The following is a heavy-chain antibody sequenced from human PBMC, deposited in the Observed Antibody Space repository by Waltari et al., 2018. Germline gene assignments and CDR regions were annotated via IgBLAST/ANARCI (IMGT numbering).Heavy chain of an antibody. J-gene: IGHJ5*02. CDR1: GGSISSYY. V-gene: IGHV4-4*07. D-gene: IGHD4-4*01. Sequence: QVQLQESGPGLVKPSETLSLTCTVSGGSISSYYWSWIRQPAGKGLEWIGRIYTSGSTNYNPSLKSRDTMSVDTSKNQFSLKLSSVTAADTAVYYCARDSNDYSNYQDWFDPWGQGTLVTVSS. CDR3: ARDSNDYSNYQDWFDP. CDR2: IYTSGST.